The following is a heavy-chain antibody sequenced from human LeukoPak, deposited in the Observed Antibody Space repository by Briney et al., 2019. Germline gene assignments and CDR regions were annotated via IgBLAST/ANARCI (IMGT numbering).Heavy chain of an antibody. V-gene: IGHV4-59*08. CDR2: IYNTETT. Sequence: PSETLSLTCTVSGDSISIISYYWSWIRPPPEKGLEWIGYIYNTETTNYNPSLKSRVTISVDTTKNQISLKLSSVTAADTAVYYWARHEGSTGWYKYWGQGTLVTVSS. D-gene: IGHD6-19*01. CDR3: ARHEGSTGWYKY. CDR1: GDSISIISYY. J-gene: IGHJ4*02.